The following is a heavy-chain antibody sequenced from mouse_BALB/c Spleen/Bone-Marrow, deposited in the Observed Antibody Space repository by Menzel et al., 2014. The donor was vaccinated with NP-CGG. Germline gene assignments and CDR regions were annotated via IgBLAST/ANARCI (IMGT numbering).Heavy chain of an antibody. J-gene: IGHJ2*01. D-gene: IGHD4-1*01. CDR3: AREGLGRGY. Sequence: VQLVESGAELARPGASVKMSCKTSGYTFTSYTIYWIKQRPGQGLEWIGYINPTSYYTDYNQKFKDKATLTSDKSSSTAYMQLNSLTSEDSAVYYCAREGLGRGYWGQGTTLTVSS. CDR2: INPTSYYT. V-gene: IGHV1-4*01. CDR1: GYTFTSYT.